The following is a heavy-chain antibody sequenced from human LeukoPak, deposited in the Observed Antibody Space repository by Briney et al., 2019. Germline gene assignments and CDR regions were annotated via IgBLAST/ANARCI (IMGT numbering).Heavy chain of an antibody. Sequence: PSETLSLTCTVSGGSISSYYWSWIRQPPGKGLEWIGYIYYSGSTNYNPSLKSRVTISVDTSKNQFSLKLSSVTAADTAVYYCARVYYSNSYDYWYFDLWGRGNLVTVSS. CDR2: IYYSGST. CDR1: GGSISSYY. J-gene: IGHJ2*01. V-gene: IGHV4-59*01. CDR3: ARVYYSNSYDYWYFDL. D-gene: IGHD6-13*01.